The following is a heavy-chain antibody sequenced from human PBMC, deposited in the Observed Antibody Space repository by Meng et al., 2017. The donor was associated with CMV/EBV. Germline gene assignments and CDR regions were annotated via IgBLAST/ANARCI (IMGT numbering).Heavy chain of an antibody. Sequence: SETLSLTCAVYGGSFSGYYWSWIRQRPGKGLEWIGEINHSGSTNYNPSLKSRVTISVDTSKNQFPLKLSSVAAAATAVYYCASAQTIHAVDVWGQGTTVTVSS. D-gene: IGHD5-24*01. CDR2: INHSGST. CDR3: ASAQTIHAVDV. J-gene: IGHJ6*02. V-gene: IGHV4-34*01. CDR1: GGSFSGYY.